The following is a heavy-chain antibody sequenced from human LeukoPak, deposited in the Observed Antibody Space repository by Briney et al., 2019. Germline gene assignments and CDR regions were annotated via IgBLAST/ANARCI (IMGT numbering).Heavy chain of an antibody. Sequence: GGSLRLSCAASGFTFSNYAMSWVRQAPGKGLEWVSRISGSGASTYYADSVKGRFTISRDNSKNSLYLEMNSLRTEDTALYYCAKDKGAIYDSSGYFDYWGQGTLVTVSS. D-gene: IGHD3-22*01. CDR1: GFTFSNYA. V-gene: IGHV3-23*01. CDR2: ISGSGAST. CDR3: AKDKGAIYDSSGYFDY. J-gene: IGHJ4*02.